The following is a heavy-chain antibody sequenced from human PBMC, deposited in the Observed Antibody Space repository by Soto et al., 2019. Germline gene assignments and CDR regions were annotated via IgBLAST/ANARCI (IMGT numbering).Heavy chain of an antibody. CDR2: IIPIFGTA. CDR3: ARDRSDHYDFWSGPNQNNYYYYGMDV. D-gene: IGHD3-3*01. V-gene: IGHV1-69*13. J-gene: IGHJ6*02. Sequence: ASVKVSCKASGGTFSSYAISWVRQAPGQGLEWMGGIIPIFGTANYAQKFQGRVTITADESTSTAYMELSSLRSEDTAVYYCARDRSDHYDFWSGPNQNNYYYYGMDVWGQGTRVTFSS. CDR1: GGTFSSYA.